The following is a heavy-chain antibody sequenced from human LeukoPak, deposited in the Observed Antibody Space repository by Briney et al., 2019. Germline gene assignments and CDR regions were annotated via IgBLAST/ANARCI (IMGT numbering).Heavy chain of an antibody. CDR3: AREGNDYYYDQ. Sequence: GGSLRLSCAASGFTFSSYSMNCVRQAPGKGLEWVSSITGDCKYITYADSVKGRFTISRDNAKNSLYLQVASLRGDDTATYYCAREGNDYYYDQWGQGTLVTVSP. CDR2: ITGDCKYI. J-gene: IGHJ4*02. V-gene: IGHV3-21*01. D-gene: IGHD3-16*01. CDR1: GFTFSSYS.